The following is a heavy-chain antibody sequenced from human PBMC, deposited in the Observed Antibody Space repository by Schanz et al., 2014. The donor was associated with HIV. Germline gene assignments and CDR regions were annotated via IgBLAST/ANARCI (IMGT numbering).Heavy chain of an antibody. Sequence: VQLVESGGGVVQPGRSLRLSCAASGISLTNNAMTWVRQAPGKGLEWVSDIRAACDTYYGDSVKGRFTVSKDISQKTVYLQMNSLRAEDTGVYYCARDLCGKDDYWGQGTLVTVSS. CDR1: GISLTNNA. D-gene: IGHD2-15*01. J-gene: IGHJ4*02. CDR3: ARDLCGKDDY. V-gene: IGHV3-23*04. CDR2: IRAACDT.